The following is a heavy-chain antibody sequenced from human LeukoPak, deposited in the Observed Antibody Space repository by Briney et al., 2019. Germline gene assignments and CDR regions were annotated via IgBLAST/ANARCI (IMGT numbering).Heavy chain of an antibody. V-gene: IGHV4-61*02. CDR3: ASWYSSSWLAFDI. D-gene: IGHD6-13*01. CDR2: IYTSGST. CDR1: GGSISSGSYY. J-gene: IGHJ3*02. Sequence: PSQTLSLTCTVSGGSISSGSYYWSWIRQPAGKGLKWIGRIYTSGSTNYNPSLKSRVTISVDTSKNQFSLKLSSVTAADTAVYYCASWYSSSWLAFDIWGQGTMVTVSS.